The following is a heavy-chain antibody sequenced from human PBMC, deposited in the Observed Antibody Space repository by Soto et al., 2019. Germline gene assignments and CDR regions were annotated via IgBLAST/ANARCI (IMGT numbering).Heavy chain of an antibody. D-gene: IGHD5-18*01. CDR3: ARDRGWIQLWPQYYFDY. CDR1: GYTFTSYY. V-gene: IGHV1-46*01. J-gene: IGHJ4*02. CDR2: INPSGGST. Sequence: GASVKVSCKASGYTFTSYYMHWVRQAPGQGLEWVGIINPSGGSTSYAQKFQGRVTMTRDTSTSTVYMELSSLRSEDTAVYYCARDRGWIQLWPQYYFDYWGQGTLVTVSS.